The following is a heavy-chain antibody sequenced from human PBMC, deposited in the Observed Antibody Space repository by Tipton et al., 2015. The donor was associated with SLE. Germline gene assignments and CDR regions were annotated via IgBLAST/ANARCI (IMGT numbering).Heavy chain of an antibody. CDR1: GGSISSSSYY. J-gene: IGHJ2*01. CDR2: IYYSGST. D-gene: IGHD4-17*01. CDR3: ARGRHYGDYSWYFDL. Sequence: TLSLTCTVSGGSISSSSYYWGWIRQPPGKGLEWIGSIYYSGSTYYNPSLKSRVTISVDTSKNQFSRKLSSVTAADAAVYYCARGRHYGDYSWYFDLWGRGTLVTVSS. V-gene: IGHV4-39*07.